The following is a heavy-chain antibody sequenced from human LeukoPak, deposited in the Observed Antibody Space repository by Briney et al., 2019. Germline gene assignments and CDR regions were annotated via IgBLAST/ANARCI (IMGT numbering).Heavy chain of an antibody. CDR3: ARDPSGRPYYYDSSGYPDY. J-gene: IGHJ4*02. CDR1: GYTFTSYG. Sequence: ASVKVSCKASGYTFTSYGISWVRQAPGQGLEWMGWISAYNGNTNYAQKLQGRVTMTTDTSTSTAYMELRSLRSDDTAVYYCARDPSGRPYYYDSSGYPDYWGQGTLVTVSS. D-gene: IGHD3-22*01. V-gene: IGHV1-18*01. CDR2: ISAYNGNT.